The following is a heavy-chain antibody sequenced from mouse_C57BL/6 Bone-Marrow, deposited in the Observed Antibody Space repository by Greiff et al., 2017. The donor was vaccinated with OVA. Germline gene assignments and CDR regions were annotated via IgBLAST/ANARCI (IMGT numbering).Heavy chain of an antibody. CDR3: ARDLSYAMDY. Sequence: EVMLVESEGGLVQPGSSMKLSCTASGFTFSDYYMAWVRQVPEKGLEWVANINYDGSSTYYLDSLKSRFIISRDNAKNILYLQMSSLKSEDTATYYCARDLSYAMDYWGQGTSVTVSS. D-gene: IGHD6-2*01. J-gene: IGHJ4*01. CDR2: INYDGSST. V-gene: IGHV5-16*01. CDR1: GFTFSDYY.